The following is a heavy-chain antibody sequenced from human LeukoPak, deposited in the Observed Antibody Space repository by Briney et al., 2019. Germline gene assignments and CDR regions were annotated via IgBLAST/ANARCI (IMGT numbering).Heavy chain of an antibody. D-gene: IGHD3-22*01. J-gene: IGHJ4*02. CDR1: GGSFSGYY. CDR2: INHSGST. CDR3: ARYRRIYDSSGYCDY. Sequence: SETLSLTCAVYGGSFSGYYWSWIRQPPGKGLEWIGEINHSGSTNYNPSLKSRVTISVDTSKNQFSLKLSSLTAADTAVYYCARYRRIYDSSGYCDYWGQGTLVTVSS. V-gene: IGHV4-34*01.